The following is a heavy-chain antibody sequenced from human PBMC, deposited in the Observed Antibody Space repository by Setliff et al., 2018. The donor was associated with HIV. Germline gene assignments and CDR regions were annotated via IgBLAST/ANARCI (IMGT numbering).Heavy chain of an antibody. V-gene: IGHV1-18*01. Sequence: ASVKVSCKASGYTFTSYGITWVRQAPGQGLEWMGWISGYNGNTDYAQNLQGRVTMTTDTSTSTAYMELRSLRSDDTALYYCARAYPWGYVDYYYMDVWGKGTTVTVSS. CDR3: ARAYPWGYVDYYYMDV. CDR2: ISGYNGNT. CDR1: GYTFTSYG. J-gene: IGHJ6*03. D-gene: IGHD3-16*01.